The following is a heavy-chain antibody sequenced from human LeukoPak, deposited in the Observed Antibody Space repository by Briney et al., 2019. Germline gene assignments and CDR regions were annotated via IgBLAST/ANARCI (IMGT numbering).Heavy chain of an antibody. V-gene: IGHV3-23*01. CDR3: ARGRKVRGVITLRYYYYMDV. J-gene: IGHJ6*03. CDR2: IDYSGGST. D-gene: IGHD3-10*01. CDR1: GFTLSSYE. Sequence: GGSLRLSCTASGFTLSSYEMSWIRQAPGKGLEWVSSIDYSGGSTHYADSVMGRFTISRDNARNSLFLQMNSLRADDTAIYYCARGRKVRGVITLRYYYYMDVWGKGTTVTVSS.